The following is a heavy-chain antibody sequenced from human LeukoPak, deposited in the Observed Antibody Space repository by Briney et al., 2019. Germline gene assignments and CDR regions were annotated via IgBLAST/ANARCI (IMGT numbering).Heavy chain of an antibody. Sequence: SETLSLTXAVSGYSISSGYYWGWMRQPPGKGLEWIGEINHSGSTNYNPSLKSRVTISVDTSKNLFSLKLSSVTAADTAVYYCARGELLWFGESINYFDYWGQGTLVTVSS. D-gene: IGHD3-10*01. CDR3: ARGELLWFGESINYFDY. CDR1: GYSISSGYY. J-gene: IGHJ4*02. CDR2: INHSGST. V-gene: IGHV4-38-2*01.